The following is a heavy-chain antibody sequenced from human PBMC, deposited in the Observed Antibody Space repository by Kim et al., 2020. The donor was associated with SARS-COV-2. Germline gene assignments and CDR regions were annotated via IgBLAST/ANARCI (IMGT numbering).Heavy chain of an antibody. CDR3: AKIDYGPSRGQRPDDY. Sequence: GGSLRLSCAASGFTFSSYGMHWVRQAPGKGLEWVAVISYDGSNKYYADSVKGRFTISRDNSKNTLYLQMNSLRAEDTAVYYCAKIDYGPSRGQRPDDYWGQGTLVTVSS. V-gene: IGHV3-30*18. CDR1: GFTFSSYG. D-gene: IGHD4-17*01. CDR2: ISYDGSNK. J-gene: IGHJ4*02.